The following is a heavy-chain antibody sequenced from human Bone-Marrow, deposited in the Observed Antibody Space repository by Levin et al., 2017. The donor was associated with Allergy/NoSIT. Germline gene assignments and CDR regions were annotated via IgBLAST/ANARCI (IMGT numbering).Heavy chain of an antibody. CDR3: AREINIQPKVPEPIITIFGVVRSWFDP. J-gene: IGHJ5*02. Sequence: SQTLSLTCTVSGGSISSGGYYWSWIRQHPGKGLEWIGYIYYSGSTYYNPSLKSRVTISVDTSKNQFSLKLSSVTAADTAVYYCAREINIQPKVPEPIITIFGVVRSWFDPWGQGTLVTVSS. CDR1: GGSISSGGYY. V-gene: IGHV4-31*03. D-gene: IGHD3-3*01. CDR2: IYYSGST.